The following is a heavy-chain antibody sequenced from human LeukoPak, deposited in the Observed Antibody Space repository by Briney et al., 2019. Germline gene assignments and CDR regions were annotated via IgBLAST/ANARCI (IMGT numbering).Heavy chain of an antibody. Sequence: ASVKVSCTASGYTFTGYYIHWVRQAPGQGLEWMGWISPDSTGTNYAQKFQGRVTMTRDTSISTAYMELSRLRFDDTAMYYCTREDYWGQGTLVTVSS. CDR1: GYTFTGYY. V-gene: IGHV1-2*02. CDR3: TREDY. J-gene: IGHJ4*02. CDR2: ISPDSTGT.